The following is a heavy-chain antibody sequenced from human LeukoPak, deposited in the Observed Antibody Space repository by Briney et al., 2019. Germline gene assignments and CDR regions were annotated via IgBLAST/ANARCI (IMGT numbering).Heavy chain of an antibody. CDR1: GFTFDDYA. Sequence: LRLSCAASGFTFDDYAMHWVRQPPGKGLEWIGYIYHSGSTYYNPSLKSRVTISVDRSKNQFSLKLSSVTAADTAVYYCARASNYLHYGMDVWGQGTTVTVSS. CDR3: ARASNYLHYGMDV. V-gene: IGHV4-30-2*01. CDR2: IYHSGST. J-gene: IGHJ6*02. D-gene: IGHD4-11*01.